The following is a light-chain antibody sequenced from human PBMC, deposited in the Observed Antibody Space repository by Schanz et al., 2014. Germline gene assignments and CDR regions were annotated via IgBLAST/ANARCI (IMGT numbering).Light chain of an antibody. J-gene: IGKJ3*01. V-gene: IGKV1-16*01. CDR2: AAS. CDR1: QDISNY. Sequence: DIQMTQSPSSLSASVGDRVTLTCQASQDISNYLNWYQQKPGKAPRLLIYAASSLQSGVPSRFSGSGSGTDFTLTISSLQPDDVAIYYCQQYNSYPFTFGPGTKVDIK. CDR3: QQYNSYPFT.